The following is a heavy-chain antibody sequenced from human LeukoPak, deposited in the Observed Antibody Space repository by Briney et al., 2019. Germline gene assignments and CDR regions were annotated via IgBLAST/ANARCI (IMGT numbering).Heavy chain of an antibody. CDR3: ASRKGVAAAGTRINLGTQIWFDP. Sequence: SEILSLTCAVYGGSFSGYYWSWIRKTPGKGHEGTEDINHNGSTHYNPSLKSRVTITLDMSKNQFSLKLSSVTAADTAVYYCASRKGVAAAGTRINLGTQIWFDPWGQGTLVTVSS. CDR2: INHNGST. D-gene: IGHD6-13*01. J-gene: IGHJ5*02. CDR1: GGSFSGYY. V-gene: IGHV4-34*01.